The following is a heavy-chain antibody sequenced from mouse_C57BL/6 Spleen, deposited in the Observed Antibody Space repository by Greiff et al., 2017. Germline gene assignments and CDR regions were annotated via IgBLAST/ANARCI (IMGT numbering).Heavy chain of an antibody. CDR2: IYPGDGDT. D-gene: IGHD2-3*01. V-gene: IGHV1-80*01. CDR3: ARDGDDGYYAFAY. CDR1: GYAFSSYW. J-gene: IGHJ3*01. Sequence: VQLQESGAELVKPGASVKISCKASGYAFSSYWMNWVKQRPGKGLEWIGQIYPGDGDTNYNGKFKGKATLTADKSSSTAYMQLSSLTSEDSAVYFCARDGDDGYYAFAYWGQGTLVTVSA.